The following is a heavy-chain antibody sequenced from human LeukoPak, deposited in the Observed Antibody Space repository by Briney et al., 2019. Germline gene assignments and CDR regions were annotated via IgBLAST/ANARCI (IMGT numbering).Heavy chain of an antibody. D-gene: IGHD3-22*01. Sequence: SETLSLTCTVSGGSISSYYWSWIRQPPGKGLEWIGYIYDSGSTNYNPSLKSRVTISVDTSKNQCSLKLSSVTAADTAVYYCARQSISGSSLSYFDYWGQGTLVNVSS. J-gene: IGHJ4*02. V-gene: IGHV4-59*01. CDR3: ARQSISGSSLSYFDY. CDR1: GGSISSYY. CDR2: IYDSGST.